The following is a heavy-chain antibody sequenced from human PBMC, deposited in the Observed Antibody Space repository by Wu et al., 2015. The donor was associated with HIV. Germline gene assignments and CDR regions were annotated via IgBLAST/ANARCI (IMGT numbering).Heavy chain of an antibody. CDR2: MNPXSGNT. CDR3: AGXQAL. J-gene: IGHJ4*02. Sequence: QVQLVQSGAEVKKPGASVKVSCKASGYPFTGHDINWVRQATGQGLEWMGWMNPXSGNTDYAQKFQGRVTMTRNTSINTAYMELSSLRSEDTAVYYXAGXQALWGQGTLVHRLL. V-gene: IGHV1-8*02. CDR1: GYPFTGHD. D-gene: IGHD6-13*01.